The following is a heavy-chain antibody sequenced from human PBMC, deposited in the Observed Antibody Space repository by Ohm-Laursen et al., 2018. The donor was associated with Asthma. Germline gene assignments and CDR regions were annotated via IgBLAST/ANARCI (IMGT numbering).Heavy chain of an antibody. D-gene: IGHD3-16*02. CDR3: ARGRIVALRGFDY. V-gene: IGHV3-21*01. CDR2: ISSSSSYI. Sequence: SLRLSCTASGFTFSSYSMNWVRQAPGKGLEWVSSISSSSSYIYYADSVKGRFTISRDNAKNSLYLQMNSLRAEDTAVYYCARGRIVALRGFDYWGQGTLVTVSS. J-gene: IGHJ4*02. CDR1: GFTFSSYS.